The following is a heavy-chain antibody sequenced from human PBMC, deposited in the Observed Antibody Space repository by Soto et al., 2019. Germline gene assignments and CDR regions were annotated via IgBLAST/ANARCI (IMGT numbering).Heavy chain of an antibody. D-gene: IGHD1-26*01. J-gene: IGHJ4*02. V-gene: IGHV4-39*07. CDR2: MDYSGDT. Sequence: PSETLSLTCSVSGDSISNSGNYWGWIRRPPGKGLVWIGTMDYSGDTSYNPSLRSRVTISADTSKNQFSLRLSSVSVADTAVYYCARDLAKGGGSAGFDYWGQGTLVTVSS. CDR1: GDSISNSGNY. CDR3: ARDLAKGGGSAGFDY.